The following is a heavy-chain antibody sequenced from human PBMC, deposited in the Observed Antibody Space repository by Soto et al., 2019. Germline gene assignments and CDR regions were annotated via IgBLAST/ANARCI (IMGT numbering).Heavy chain of an antibody. V-gene: IGHV3-23*01. Sequence: EVQLLESGGGLVQPGGSLRLSCAASGFTFSSYAMSWVRQAPGKGLEWVSAISGSGCTTYYADSVKGRFTFSRDNSKNPLYLQMNSLRAEDTAVYYCAKTANGWFSAFDIWGQGTMVTVSS. CDR3: AKTANGWFSAFDI. CDR1: GFTFSSYA. CDR2: ISGSGCTT. J-gene: IGHJ3*02. D-gene: IGHD6-19*01.